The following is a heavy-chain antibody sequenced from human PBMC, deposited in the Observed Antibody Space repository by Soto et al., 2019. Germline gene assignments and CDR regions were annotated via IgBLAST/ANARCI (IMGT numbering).Heavy chain of an antibody. Sequence: PSETLSLTCTVSGGSVTSGGYSWSWIRQPPGKGLEWIGYIYHSGTHYFNPSLKSRVSMSIDRSKNQFSLKLTSVTAADTAVYYCAGAPWGGGDRHGEIAYWGRGPLVPVSS. J-gene: IGHJ4*02. CDR1: GGSVTSGGYS. D-gene: IGHD3-16*01. CDR2: IYHSGTH. CDR3: AGAPWGGGDRHGEIAY. V-gene: IGHV4-30-2*01.